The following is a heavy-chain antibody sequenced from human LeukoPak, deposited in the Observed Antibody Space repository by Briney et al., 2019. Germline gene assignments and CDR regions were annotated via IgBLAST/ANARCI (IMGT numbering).Heavy chain of an antibody. CDR1: GFTFSTYS. J-gene: IGHJ1*01. CDR2: ISSSSSTI. CDR3: ERDQSCSTTGCLDPEYFQH. D-gene: IGHD2-2*01. V-gene: IGHV3-48*02. Sequence: GGSLRLSCAASGFTFSTYSMNWVRQAPGKGLEWVSYISSSSSTIYYADSVRGRFTISRDNAKNSLYLQMNSLRDEDTAVYYCERDQSCSTTGCLDPEYFQHWGQGTLVTVSS.